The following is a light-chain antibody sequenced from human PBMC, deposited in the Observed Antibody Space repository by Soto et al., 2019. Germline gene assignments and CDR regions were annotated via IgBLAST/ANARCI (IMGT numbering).Light chain of an antibody. CDR3: SSYTTTSTLEV. V-gene: IGLV2-14*01. CDR2: EVS. Sequence: QSVLTQPASVSGSPGQSITISCTGTSSDVGGCKFVSWYQQHPGTAPKPIIYEVSNRPSGVSHRFSGSKSGNTATLTISGLQAEDEADYYCSSYTTTSTLEVFGGGTKVTVL. CDR1: SSDVGGCKF. J-gene: IGLJ3*02.